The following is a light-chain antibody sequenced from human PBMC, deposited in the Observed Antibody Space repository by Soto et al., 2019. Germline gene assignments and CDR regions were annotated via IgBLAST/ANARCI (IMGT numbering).Light chain of an antibody. CDR2: AAF. J-gene: IGKJ5*01. CDR1: QSISNY. CDR3: QQANSFPIT. V-gene: IGKV1-39*01. Sequence: DIQMTQSPSSLSASIGDRVTITCRASQSISNYLNWYQQKPGKAPKLLIYAAFSLQSGVPSRFSGSGSGTDFTLTISSLQPEDFATYYCQQANSFPITFGQGTRLEIK.